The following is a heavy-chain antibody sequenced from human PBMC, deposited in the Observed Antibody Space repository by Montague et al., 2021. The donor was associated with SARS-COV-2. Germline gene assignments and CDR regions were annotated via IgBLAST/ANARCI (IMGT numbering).Heavy chain of an antibody. V-gene: IGHV4-39*07. Sequence: SETLSLTCTVSGGSISSSSYYWGWIRQPPGKGLEWIGTIYYGRSTYYNPSLKSRVTISVDTSKNQFSLKLSSVTAADTAVYYCAREGGWLSRGSYYFDYWGQGTLVTVSS. CDR1: GGSISSSSYY. CDR2: IYYGRST. J-gene: IGHJ4*02. D-gene: IGHD3-22*01. CDR3: AREGGWLSRGSYYFDY.